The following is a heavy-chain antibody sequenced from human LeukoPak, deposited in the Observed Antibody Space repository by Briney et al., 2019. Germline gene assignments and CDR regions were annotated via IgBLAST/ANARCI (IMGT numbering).Heavy chain of an antibody. D-gene: IGHD1-26*01. CDR2: ISSNGGST. J-gene: IGHJ4*02. V-gene: IGHV3-64*01. CDR3: ARAEPLLFSGPFDY. CDR1: GFTLSIYW. Sequence: PGGSLRLSCAASGFTLSIYWMSWVRQAPGKGLEYVSAISSNGGSTYYANSVKGRFTISRDNSKNTLYLQMGSLRAEDMAVYYCARAEPLLFSGPFDYWGQGTLVTVSS.